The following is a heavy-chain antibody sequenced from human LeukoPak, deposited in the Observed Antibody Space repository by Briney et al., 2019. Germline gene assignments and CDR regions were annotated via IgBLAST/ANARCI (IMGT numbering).Heavy chain of an antibody. Sequence: PSGTLSLSCTVSGGSFSSGDFYWSWIRQPPGKGLEWIGYIYYSGSTYYNPSLKSRVTISVDTSKNQFSLKLSSVTAADTAVYYCARDRYSGLSDYWGQGTLVTVSS. D-gene: IGHD5-12*01. V-gene: IGHV4-30-4*01. CDR2: IYYSGST. CDR1: GGSFSSGDFY. CDR3: ARDRYSGLSDY. J-gene: IGHJ4*02.